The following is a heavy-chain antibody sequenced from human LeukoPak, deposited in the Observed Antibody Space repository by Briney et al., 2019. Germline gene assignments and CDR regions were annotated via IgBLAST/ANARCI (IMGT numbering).Heavy chain of an antibody. Sequence: GGSLRLSCAASGFTFSSFIMNWLRQAPGKGLEWVSYIDWSSSSINYADSVKGRFTISRDNAKNSLYLEMSSLRVEDTAVYYCARGKDYGFDYWGQGILVTVSS. V-gene: IGHV3-48*01. CDR3: ARGKDYGFDY. CDR2: IDWSSSSI. J-gene: IGHJ4*02. D-gene: IGHD4-17*01. CDR1: GFTFSSFI.